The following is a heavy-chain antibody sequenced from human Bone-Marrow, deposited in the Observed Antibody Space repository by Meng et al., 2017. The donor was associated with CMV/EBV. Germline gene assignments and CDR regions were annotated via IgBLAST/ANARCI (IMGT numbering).Heavy chain of an antibody. CDR1: GGSISSGDYY. CDR2: IYYSGST. J-gene: IGHJ5*02. V-gene: IGHV4-30-4*08. CDR3: ASADSSGYSWFDP. Sequence: LRLSCTVSGGSISSGDYYWSWIRQPPGKGLEWIGYIYYSGSTYYNPSLKSRVTISVDTSKNQLSLKLSSVTAADTAVYYCASADSSGYSWFDPWGQGTLVTVSS. D-gene: IGHD3-22*01.